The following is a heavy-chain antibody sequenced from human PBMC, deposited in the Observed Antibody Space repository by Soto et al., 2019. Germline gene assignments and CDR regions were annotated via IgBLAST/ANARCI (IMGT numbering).Heavy chain of an antibody. D-gene: IGHD6-19*01. CDR3: ASSVAVTGRGRGA. CDR1: GFTFSSYS. J-gene: IGHJ5*02. Sequence: EVQLVESGGGLVKPGESLTLSCAASGFTFSSYSVSWVRQAPGKGLEWVSSISGTSTYINYADSVKGRFAISRDNAKSSRYLQMNSLRAEDTAVYYCASSVAVTGRGRGAWGQGTRVTVSA. CDR2: ISGTSTYI. V-gene: IGHV3-21*01.